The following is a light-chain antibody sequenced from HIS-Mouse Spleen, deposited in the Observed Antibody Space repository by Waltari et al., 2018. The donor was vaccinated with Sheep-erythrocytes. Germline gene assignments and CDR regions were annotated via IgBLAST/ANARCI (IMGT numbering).Light chain of an antibody. CDR3: QQANSFPIT. J-gene: IGKJ5*01. V-gene: IGKV1-12*01. Sequence: DIQMTQSPSSVSASVGDRVTITCRASQGISSWLASYQQKPGKAPKLLIYAASSLQSGVPSRFSGSGSGTDFTHTISSLQTEDFATYYCQQANSFPITFGQGTRLEIK. CDR1: QGISSW. CDR2: AAS.